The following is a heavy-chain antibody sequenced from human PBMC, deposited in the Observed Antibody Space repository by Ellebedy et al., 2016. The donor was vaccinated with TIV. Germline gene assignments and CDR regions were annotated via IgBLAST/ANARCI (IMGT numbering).Heavy chain of an antibody. J-gene: IGHJ3*02. V-gene: IGHV3-7*01. CDR2: INQDGSER. CDR1: RFSFSSYW. D-gene: IGHD4-17*01. Sequence: GGSLRLSCAASRFSFSSYWMSWVRQAPGKGLEWVANINQDGSERHYVDAVKGRFTISRDNAKNSLYLQMSSLRVEDTAVYYCATDGSYGDYRSPTHAFVMWGQGTMVAVS. CDR3: ATDGSYGDYRSPTHAFVM.